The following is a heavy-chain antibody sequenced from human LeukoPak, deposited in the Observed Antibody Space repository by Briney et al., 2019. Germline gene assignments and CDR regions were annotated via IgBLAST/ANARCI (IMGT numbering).Heavy chain of an antibody. CDR3: ARDRSPMDV. Sequence: PSETLSLTCTVSGGSISSYYWSWIRQPPGKGLEWIGYIYYSGSTYYNPSLKSRVTISVDTSKNQFSLKLSSVTAADTAVYYCARDRSPMDVWGKGTTVTVSS. CDR2: IYYSGST. V-gene: IGHV4-59*12. CDR1: GGSISSYY. J-gene: IGHJ6*03.